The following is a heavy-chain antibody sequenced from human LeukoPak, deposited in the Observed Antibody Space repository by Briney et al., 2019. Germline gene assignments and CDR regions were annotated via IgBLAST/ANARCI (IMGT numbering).Heavy chain of an antibody. CDR2: ISYDGSNK. Sequence: PGGSLRLSCAASGFTFSSYAMHWVRQAPGKGLEWVAVISYDGSNKYYADSMKGRFTISRDNSKNTLYLQMNSLRAEDTAVYYCARSPEYCSGGSCSWGQGTLVTVSS. J-gene: IGHJ5*02. V-gene: IGHV3-30*04. CDR3: ARSPEYCSGGSCS. CDR1: GFTFSSYA. D-gene: IGHD2-15*01.